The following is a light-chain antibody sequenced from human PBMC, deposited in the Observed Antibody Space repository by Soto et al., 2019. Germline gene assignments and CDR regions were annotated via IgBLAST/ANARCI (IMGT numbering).Light chain of an antibody. CDR2: TAS. Sequence: DIQMTQSPSSLSASVGDRVTITGRASQSISGFLNWFQQKPGKAPDLLIYTASSLQSGVPSRFSGSGSGTDFTLTISSLQPEDFATYYCQQIYNTPYTFGQGTKLEIK. CDR3: QQIYNTPYT. J-gene: IGKJ2*01. V-gene: IGKV1-39*01. CDR1: QSISGF.